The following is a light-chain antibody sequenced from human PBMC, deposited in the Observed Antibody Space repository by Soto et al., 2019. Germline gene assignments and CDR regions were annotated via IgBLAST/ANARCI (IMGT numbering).Light chain of an antibody. V-gene: IGLV2-11*01. CDR2: DVT. J-gene: IGLJ2*01. CDR3: CSYAGTYTWI. Sequence: QSALTQPRSVSGSPGQSVTISCTGASNNVGGYNYDSWYQHHPGKVPQLIIYDVTKRPPGVPDRFSGSKSGNTASLTISGLQVEDEADYYCCSYAGTYTWIFGGGTKLTVL. CDR1: SNNVGGYNY.